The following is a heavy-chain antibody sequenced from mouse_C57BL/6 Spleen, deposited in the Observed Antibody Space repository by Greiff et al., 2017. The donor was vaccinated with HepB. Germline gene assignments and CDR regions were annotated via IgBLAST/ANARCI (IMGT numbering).Heavy chain of an antibody. J-gene: IGHJ2*01. CDR1: GYAFSSSW. Sequence: FQLQQSGPELVKPGASVKISCKASGYAFSSSWMNWVKQRPGKGLEWIGRIYPGDGDTNYNGKLKGKATLTADKSSSTAYMQLSSLTSEDSAVYFCARCNYDYFDYWGQGTTLTVSS. CDR3: ARCNYDYFDY. CDR2: IYPGDGDT. D-gene: IGHD2-4*01. V-gene: IGHV1-82*01.